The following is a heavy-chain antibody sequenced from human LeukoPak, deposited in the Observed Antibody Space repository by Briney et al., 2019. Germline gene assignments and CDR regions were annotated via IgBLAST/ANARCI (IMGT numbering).Heavy chain of an antibody. CDR2: ISAYNGNT. V-gene: IGHV1-18*01. J-gene: IGHJ4*02. CDR1: GYTFTSYG. Sequence: ASVKVSCKASGYTFTSYGISWVRQAPGQGLEWMGWISAYNGNTNYAQKLQGRVTMTTDTSTSTAYMELRSLRFDDTAVYYCARDLYYYGSGSYFGGYWGQGTLVTVSS. D-gene: IGHD3-10*01. CDR3: ARDLYYYGSGSYFGGY.